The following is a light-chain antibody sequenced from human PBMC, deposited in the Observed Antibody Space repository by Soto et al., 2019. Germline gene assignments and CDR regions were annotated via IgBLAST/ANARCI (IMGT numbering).Light chain of an antibody. V-gene: IGLV2-14*01. CDR1: SSDIGTYKY. Sequence: QSALTQPASVSGSPGQSVSIACTGTSSDIGTYKYVSWYQQHPGKAPKLMIYEVSNRPSGVSDRFSGSKSGNTASLTISGLQPEDESYYYRISYPSATTLYVFGTVTDVTVL. CDR3: ISYPSATTLYV. CDR2: EVS. J-gene: IGLJ1*01.